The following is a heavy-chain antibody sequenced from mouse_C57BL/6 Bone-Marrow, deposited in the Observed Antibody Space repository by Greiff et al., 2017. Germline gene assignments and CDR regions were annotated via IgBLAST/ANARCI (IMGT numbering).Heavy chain of an antibody. CDR1: GYTFTDYY. CDR3: ARIYYDLVSNYYAMDY. J-gene: IGHJ4*01. Sequence: VQLKESGPVLVKPGASVKMSCKASGYTFTDYYMNWVKQSHGKSLEWIGVINPYNGGTSYNQKFKGKATLTVDKSSSTAYMELNSLTSEDSAVYYCARIYYDLVSNYYAMDYWGKGTSVTVSS. D-gene: IGHD2-4*01. V-gene: IGHV1-19*01. CDR2: INPYNGGT.